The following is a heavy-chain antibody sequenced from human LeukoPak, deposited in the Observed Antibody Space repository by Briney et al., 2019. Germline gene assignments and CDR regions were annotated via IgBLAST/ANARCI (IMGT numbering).Heavy chain of an antibody. J-gene: IGHJ5*02. CDR3: AKCSYGSGKGWFDP. CDR2: ISGSGGST. CDR1: GFSFKNAW. Sequence: PGGSLRLSCVMSGFSFKNAWMNWVRQAPGKGLEWVSAISGSGGSTYYADSVKGRFTISRDNSKNTLYLQMNSLRAEDTAVYYCAKCSYGSGKGWFDPWGQGTLVTVSS. V-gene: IGHV3-23*01. D-gene: IGHD3-10*01.